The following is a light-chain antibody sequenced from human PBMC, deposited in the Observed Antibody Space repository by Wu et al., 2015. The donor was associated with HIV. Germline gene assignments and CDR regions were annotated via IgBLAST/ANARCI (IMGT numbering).Light chain of an antibody. CDR3: RQYSSYSAWT. Sequence: DIQMTQSPSTLSASVGERVTMTCRASESLNNRLAWYQRKPGKAPQLLIYWASSLERGAPSRFSGSGSETEFTLTITSLQPDDFATYYCRQYSSYSAWTFGLGTKVEIK. CDR1: ESLNNR. CDR2: WAS. V-gene: IGKV1-5*03. J-gene: IGKJ1*01.